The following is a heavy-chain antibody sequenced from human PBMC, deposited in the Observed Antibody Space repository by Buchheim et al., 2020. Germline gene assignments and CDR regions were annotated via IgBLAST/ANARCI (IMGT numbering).Heavy chain of an antibody. Sequence: QLQLQESGPGLVKPSETLSLTCTVSGGSISSSSYYWGWIRQPPGKGLEWIGSIYYSGSTYYNPSLKSRVTISVATSKNQFFLKLSSVTAADTAVYYCARSEAVVVITTGGNFDYWGQGTL. D-gene: IGHD3-22*01. J-gene: IGHJ4*02. CDR1: GGSISSSSYY. CDR2: IYYSGST. V-gene: IGHV4-39*01. CDR3: ARSEAVVVITTGGNFDY.